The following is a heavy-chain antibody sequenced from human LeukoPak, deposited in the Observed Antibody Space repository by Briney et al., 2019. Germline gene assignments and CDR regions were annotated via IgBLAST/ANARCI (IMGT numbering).Heavy chain of an antibody. CDR3: VSTVTLDAFDI. J-gene: IGHJ3*02. V-gene: IGHV3-48*04. Sequence: GGYLRLSCAASGFAFSSYSMSWVRQAPGKGMEWVSYISSSSTIYYADSVKGRFTISRDNAKNSLYLQMNSLRAEDTAVYYCVSTVTLDAFDIWGQGTMVTVSS. CDR2: ISSSSTI. CDR1: GFAFSSYS. D-gene: IGHD4-17*01.